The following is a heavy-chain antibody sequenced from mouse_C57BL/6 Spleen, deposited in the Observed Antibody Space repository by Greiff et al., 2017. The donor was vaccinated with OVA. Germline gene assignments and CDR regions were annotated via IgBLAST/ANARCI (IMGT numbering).Heavy chain of an antibody. V-gene: IGHV1-69*01. CDR3: ARNYDYDWFAY. D-gene: IGHD2-4*01. CDR2: IDPSDSYT. Sequence: QVQLQQPGAELVMPGASVKLSCKASGYTFTSYWMHWVKQRPGQGLAWIGEIDPSDSYTTYNQKFKGKSTLPVDKSSSTAYMQLSSLTSEDSAVYYCARNYDYDWFAYWGQGTLVTVSA. CDR1: GYTFTSYW. J-gene: IGHJ3*01.